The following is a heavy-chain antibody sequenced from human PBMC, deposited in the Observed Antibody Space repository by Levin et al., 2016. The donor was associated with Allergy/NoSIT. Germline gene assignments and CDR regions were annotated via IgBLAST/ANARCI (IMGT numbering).Heavy chain of an antibody. D-gene: IGHD3-3*01. CDR3: ARLPLTIFGVASTVVDYYYYGMDV. Sequence: VRQMPGKGLEWMGWINPNSGGTNYAQKFQGRVTMTRDTSISTAYMELSRLRSDDTAVYYCARLPLTIFGVASTVVDYYYYGMDVWGQGTTVTSP. CDR2: INPNSGGT. J-gene: IGHJ6*02. V-gene: IGHV1-2*02.